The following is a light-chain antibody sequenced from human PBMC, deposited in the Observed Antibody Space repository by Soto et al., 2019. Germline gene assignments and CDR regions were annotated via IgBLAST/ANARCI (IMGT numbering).Light chain of an antibody. CDR2: DAS. CDR1: RSVTRY. Sequence: IALTQSPAPLSLSPVESATRSCRATRSVTRYLAWSQQKPGQAPRLLIYDASSRPTDIPARFSGSGSGTDCTLTISSLEPEDFALYYCQQRSNWPITFGQRTRLEIK. V-gene: IGKV3-11*01. CDR3: QQRSNWPIT. J-gene: IGKJ5*01.